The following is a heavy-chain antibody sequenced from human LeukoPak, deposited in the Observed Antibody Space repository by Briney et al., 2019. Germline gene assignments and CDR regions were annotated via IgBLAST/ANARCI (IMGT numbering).Heavy chain of an antibody. CDR2: IDPSDSYT. CDR3: ARRGLGSDAFDI. CDR1: GYSFTSYW. J-gene: IGHJ3*02. D-gene: IGHD3/OR15-3a*01. Sequence: GESLKISCKGSGYSFTSYWITWVRQIPGKGLEWMGRIDPSDSYTNYSPSFQGHVTISADKSISTAYLQWSSLKASDTAIYYCARRGLGSDAFDIWGQGTMVTVSS. V-gene: IGHV5-10-1*01.